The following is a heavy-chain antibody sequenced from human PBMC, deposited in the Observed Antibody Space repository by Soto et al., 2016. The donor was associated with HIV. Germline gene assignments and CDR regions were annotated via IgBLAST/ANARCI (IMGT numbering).Heavy chain of an antibody. V-gene: IGHV3-7*02. J-gene: IGHJ4*02. Sequence: EMQLVESGGGLVQPGGSLRLSCTASGFNFKSYWMSWVRQAPGKGLEWVANIEHDGSGKYYVDSVKGRFTISRDNVKNSLYLEMNSLRVDDTAVYYCASFFVGAPEKDWGQGTLVTVSS. CDR1: GFNFKSYW. D-gene: IGHD2-15*01. CDR2: IEHDGSGK. CDR3: ASFFVGAPEKD.